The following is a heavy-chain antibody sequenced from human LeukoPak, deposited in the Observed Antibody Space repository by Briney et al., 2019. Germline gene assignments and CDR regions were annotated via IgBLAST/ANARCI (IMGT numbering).Heavy chain of an antibody. CDR3: ARDQALYGNGAFNI. CDR2: ISYDEINK. J-gene: IGHJ3*02. D-gene: IGHD2-8*01. V-gene: IGHV3-30-3*01. CDR1: GFTFSSYA. Sequence: GGSLRLSCAASGFTFSSYAMHWVRQAPGKGLEWVAVISYDEINKYYADSVKGRFTISRDNSKNTLHMQMNSLRAEDTAVYYCARDQALYGNGAFNIWGQGTLATVSS.